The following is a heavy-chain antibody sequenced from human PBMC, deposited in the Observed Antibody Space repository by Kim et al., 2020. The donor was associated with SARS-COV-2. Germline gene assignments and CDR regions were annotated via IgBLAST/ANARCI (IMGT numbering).Heavy chain of an antibody. Sequence: SVKVSCKASEGTFSSYSITWVRHAPGQGLQWMGGIIPNLNTTNYAQMFKGRVSITADESTSTAYMELSSLRSEDTAVYYCARDPNGVFDHWGQGTLVNV. CDR1: EGTFSSYS. CDR2: IIPNLNTT. J-gene: IGHJ4*02. V-gene: IGHV1-69*13. CDR3: ARDPNGVFDH. D-gene: IGHD2-8*01.